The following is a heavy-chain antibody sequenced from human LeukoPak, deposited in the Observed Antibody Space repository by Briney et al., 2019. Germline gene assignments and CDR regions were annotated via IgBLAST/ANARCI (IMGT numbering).Heavy chain of an antibody. V-gene: IGHV4-39*01. CDR3: ARHRASIGYYYYFDY. J-gene: IGHJ4*02. CDR1: GGSIVSSSYC. D-gene: IGHD3-22*01. Sequence: SETLSLTCTVSGGSIVSSSYCWGWIRHPPGKGLEWIGSVYFSGSTYYNPSLKSRVTISVDTSTPQFSLKLTSVTAADAAVYYCARHRASIGYYYYFDYWGQGTLVTVSS. CDR2: VYFSGST.